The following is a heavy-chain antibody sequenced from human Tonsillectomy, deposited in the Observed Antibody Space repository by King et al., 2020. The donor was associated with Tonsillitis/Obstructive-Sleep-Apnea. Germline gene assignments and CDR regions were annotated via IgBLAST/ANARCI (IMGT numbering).Heavy chain of an antibody. J-gene: IGHJ4*02. CDR2: IWYDGSNK. D-gene: IGHD4-23*01. Sequence: VQLVESGGGVVQPGRSLRLSCAASGFTFSSYGIHWVRQAPGKGLEWVALIWYDGSNKYYADSVKGRFTISRDNSKNTLYLQTNSLRAEDTAVYYCARDDYGGNSGVDYWGQGTLVTVSS. CDR1: GFTFSSYG. CDR3: ARDDYGGNSGVDY. V-gene: IGHV3-33*01.